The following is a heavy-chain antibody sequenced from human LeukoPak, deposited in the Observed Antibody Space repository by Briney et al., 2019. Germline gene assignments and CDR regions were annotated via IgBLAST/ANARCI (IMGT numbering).Heavy chain of an antibody. J-gene: IGHJ1*01. CDR2: IGVNTDRT. D-gene: IGHD1-14*01. V-gene: IGHV3-23*01. Sequence: PGGSLRLSCAASGFTFSNYAMNWVRQAPGKGLEWVSAIGVNTDRTYYADAVGGRFTISRDYSQNTLSLQMSSLRAEDTAVYYCAKGHVDHIPAEYLQHWGQGTLVTVSS. CDR3: AKGHVDHIPAEYLQH. CDR1: GFTFSNYA.